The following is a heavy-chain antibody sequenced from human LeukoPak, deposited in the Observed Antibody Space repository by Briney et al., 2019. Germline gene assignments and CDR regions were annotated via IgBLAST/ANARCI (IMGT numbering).Heavy chain of an antibody. Sequence: ASVKVSCKASGYTFTSYDINWVRQATGQGLEWMGWMNPNSGNTGYAQKFQGRVTMTRNTSISTAYMELSSLRSEDTAVYYCARDQYYDILTGYSNDAFDIWGQGTMVTVSS. CDR1: GYTFTSYD. D-gene: IGHD3-9*01. V-gene: IGHV1-8*01. CDR3: ARDQYYDILTGYSNDAFDI. J-gene: IGHJ3*02. CDR2: MNPNSGNT.